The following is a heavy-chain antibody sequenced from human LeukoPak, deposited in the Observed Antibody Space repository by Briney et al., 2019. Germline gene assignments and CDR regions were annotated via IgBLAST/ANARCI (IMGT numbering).Heavy chain of an antibody. V-gene: IGHV4-59*01. Sequence: SETLSLTCTVSGGSISSYYWSWIRQPPGKGLEWIGYIYYSGSTNYNPSLKSRVTISVDTSKNQFSLKLSSVAAADTAVYYCARRRGGDYGMYYYYYMDVWGKGTTVTVSS. CDR3: ARRRGGDYGMYYYYYMDV. J-gene: IGHJ6*03. D-gene: IGHD4-17*01. CDR1: GGSISSYY. CDR2: IYYSGST.